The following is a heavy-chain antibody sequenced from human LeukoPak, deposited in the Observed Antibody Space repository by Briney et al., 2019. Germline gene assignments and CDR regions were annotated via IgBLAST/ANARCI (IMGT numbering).Heavy chain of an antibody. CDR1: GFTFDEYT. CDR2: INWNGGST. V-gene: IGHV3-20*04. J-gene: IGHJ4*02. Sequence: GGSLRLSCAASGFTFDEYTMSWVRQVPGKGLECVSGINWNGGSTGYADSVKGRFTISRDNAKNSLYLQMNSLRVEDTALYYCARDWFTRLGELSPDRAFDYWGQGTLVTVSS. D-gene: IGHD3-16*02. CDR3: ARDWFTRLGELSPDRAFDY.